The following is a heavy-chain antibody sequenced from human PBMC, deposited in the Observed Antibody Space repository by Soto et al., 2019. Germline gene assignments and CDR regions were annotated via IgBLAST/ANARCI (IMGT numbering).Heavy chain of an antibody. V-gene: IGHV1-69*13. D-gene: IGHD4-4*01. CDR1: GDTFGRFT. CDR3: ARDPSTINKLIGVWFDP. J-gene: IGHJ5*02. Sequence: SVKVSCKASGDTFGRFTINWVRQAPGQGLEWMGGIKPISDITNYAQRFQGRVTFTADASTSTVYLELSSLRSEDTAMYYCARDPSTINKLIGVWFDPWGQGTLVTV. CDR2: IKPISDIT.